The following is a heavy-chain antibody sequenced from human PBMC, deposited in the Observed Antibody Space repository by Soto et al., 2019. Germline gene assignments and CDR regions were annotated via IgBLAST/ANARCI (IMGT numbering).Heavy chain of an antibody. CDR3: AREKIGYGYYQASKPPNNWFDP. J-gene: IGHJ5*02. V-gene: IGHV4-34*01. Sequence: SETLSLTCAVYGGSFSGYYWSWIRQPPGKGLEWIGEINHSGGTNYNPSLKSRVTISVDTSKNQFSLKLSSVTAADTAVYYCAREKIGYGYYQASKPPNNWFDPWGQGTLVTVSS. D-gene: IGHD5-18*01. CDR2: INHSGGT. CDR1: GGSFSGYY.